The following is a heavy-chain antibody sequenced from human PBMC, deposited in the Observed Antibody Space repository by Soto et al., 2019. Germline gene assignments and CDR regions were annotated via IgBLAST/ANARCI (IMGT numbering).Heavy chain of an antibody. CDR2: INGGNGNT. CDR3: ARDFGTHVVLVPAVMRGPFDY. D-gene: IGHD2-2*01. J-gene: IGHJ4*01. Sequence: ASVKVSCKASGNTVPNYAIHWVRQAPGQRLEWMGWINGGNGNTYYSEHFQGRVTFTRDTSAGTVYMQLSSLRSEDTAIYYCARDFGTHVVLVPAVMRGPFDYWAQGTLVTVSS. V-gene: IGHV1-3*01. CDR1: GNTVPNYA.